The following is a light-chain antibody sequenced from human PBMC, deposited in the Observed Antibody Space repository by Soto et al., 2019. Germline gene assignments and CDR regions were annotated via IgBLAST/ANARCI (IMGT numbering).Light chain of an antibody. J-gene: IGLJ1*01. V-gene: IGLV2-8*01. CDR3: TSYVGSNDLGV. Sequence: QSALTQPPSASGSPGQSVTISCTGTSSDVGGYNYVSQYQQHPGKAPKLMIYEVSKRPSGVPDRFSGSKSGNTASLTVSGLQAEDAADYYCTSYVGSNDLGVFGTGTKVTVL. CDR2: EVS. CDR1: SSDVGGYNY.